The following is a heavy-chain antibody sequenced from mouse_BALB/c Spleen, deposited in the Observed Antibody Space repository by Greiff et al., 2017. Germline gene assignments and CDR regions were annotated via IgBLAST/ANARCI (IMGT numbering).Heavy chain of an antibody. CDR1: GYTFTSYV. V-gene: IGHV1-14*01. J-gene: IGHJ2*01. Sequence: VQLKQSGPELVKPGASVKMSCKASGYTFTSYVMHWVKQKPGQGLEWIGYINPYNDGTKYNEKFKGKATLTSDKSSSTAYMELSSLTSEDSAVYYCARSDYDYDVLFDYWGQGTTLTVSS. D-gene: IGHD2-4*01. CDR3: ARSDYDYDVLFDY. CDR2: INPYNDGT.